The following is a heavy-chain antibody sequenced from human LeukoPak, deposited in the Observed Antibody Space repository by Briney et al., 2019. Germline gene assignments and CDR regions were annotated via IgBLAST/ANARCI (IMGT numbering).Heavy chain of an antibody. CDR2: IGTAGDT. CDR3: ATEDGSYSRSPGFDY. J-gene: IGHJ4*02. Sequence: GGSLRLSCAASGFTFSSYDMHWVRQATGKGLEWVSAIGTAGDTYCPGSVKGRFTISRENAKNSLYLQMNSLRAGDTAVYYCATEDGSYSRSPGFDYWGQGTLVTLSS. D-gene: IGHD1-26*01. V-gene: IGHV3-13*01. CDR1: GFTFSSYD.